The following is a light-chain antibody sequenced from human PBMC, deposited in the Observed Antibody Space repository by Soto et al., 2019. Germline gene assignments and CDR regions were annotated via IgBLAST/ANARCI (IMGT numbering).Light chain of an antibody. V-gene: IGLV2-14*01. Sequence: QSALTQPASVSGSPGQSITISCTGTSSDVGSYNYVSWYQQHPGKAPKLMIYEVRNRPSGVSDRFSGSKSGKTASLSISGLQPEDEASYFCGSYTSATTWVFGGGTKLTVL. CDR1: SSDVGSYNY. CDR2: EVR. CDR3: GSYTSATTWV. J-gene: IGLJ3*02.